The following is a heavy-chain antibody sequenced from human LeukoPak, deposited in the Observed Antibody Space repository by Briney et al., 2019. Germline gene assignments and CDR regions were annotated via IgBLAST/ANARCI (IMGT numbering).Heavy chain of an antibody. CDR2: INLTGGT. J-gene: IGHJ4*02. V-gene: IGHV4-34*01. Sequence: SETLSLTCAVYGGSFSGYYYNWIRQPPGQGLEWIGEINLTGGTNYNPSLKSRVTISVDKSKNQFSLKLSSVTAADTAVYYCARVPNYYDSSGYTFDYWGQGTLVTVSS. D-gene: IGHD3-22*01. CDR3: ARVPNYYDSSGYTFDY. CDR1: GGSFSGYY.